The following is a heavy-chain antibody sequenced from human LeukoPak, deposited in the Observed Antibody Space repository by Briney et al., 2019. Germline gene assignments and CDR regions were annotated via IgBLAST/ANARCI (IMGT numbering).Heavy chain of an antibody. Sequence: GASVKVSCKASGGTFSSYAISWVRQAPGQGLEWMGRIIPILGIANYAQKFQGRVTITADKSTSTAYMELSSLRSEDTAVYYCARWLDSGSYGGVDYWGQGTLVTVSS. CDR3: ARWLDSGSYGGVDY. J-gene: IGHJ4*02. CDR1: GGTFSSYA. V-gene: IGHV1-69*04. D-gene: IGHD1-26*01. CDR2: IIPILGIA.